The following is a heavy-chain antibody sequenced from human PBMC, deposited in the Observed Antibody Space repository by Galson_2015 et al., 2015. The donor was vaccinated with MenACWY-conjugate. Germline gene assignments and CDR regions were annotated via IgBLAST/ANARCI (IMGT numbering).Heavy chain of an antibody. CDR1: GGSISSHY. V-gene: IGHV4-59*08. Sequence: LSLTCTVSGGSISSHYWSWFRQPPGKGLEWIAYIRDTGSLKDNPSLKSRVTMSADTSTNLFSLSLISVTAADTAVYYCARLPTWGSSFGYFDYWGQGILVAVSS. CDR2: IRDTGSL. CDR3: ARLPTWGSSFGYFDY. D-gene: IGHD7-27*01. J-gene: IGHJ4*02.